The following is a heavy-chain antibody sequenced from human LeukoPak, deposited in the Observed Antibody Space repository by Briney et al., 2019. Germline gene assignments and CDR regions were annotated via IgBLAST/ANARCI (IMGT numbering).Heavy chain of an antibody. V-gene: IGHV4-31*03. J-gene: IGHJ4*02. CDR2: IYYSGST. CDR1: GGSISSGGYY. Sequence: PSETLPLTCTVSGGSISSGGYYWSWIRQHPGKGLEWIGYIYYSGSTYYNPSLKSRVTISVDTSKNQFSLKLSSVTAADTAVYYCARGEWGRFGPREFLKGDTYFDYWGQGTLVTVSS. CDR3: ARGEWGRFGPREFLKGDTYFDY. D-gene: IGHD3-10*01.